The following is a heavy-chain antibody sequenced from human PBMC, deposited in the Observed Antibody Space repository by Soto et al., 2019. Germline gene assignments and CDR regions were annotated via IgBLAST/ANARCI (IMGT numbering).Heavy chain of an antibody. CDR3: ARDKTYCDSPFGIDV. D-gene: IGHD4-17*01. CDR1: GFSFSRYA. J-gene: IGHJ6*02. V-gene: IGHV3-30-3*01. Sequence: QVQLVESGGGVVQPGRSLRLSCVVSGFSFSRYAMHWVRQAPGKGLEWVADISYDGSNKDYADSVKGRLTISRDNSKNTVYLQMNSLRAEDTALFYCARDKTYCDSPFGIDVWGQGTTVTVSS. CDR2: ISYDGSNK.